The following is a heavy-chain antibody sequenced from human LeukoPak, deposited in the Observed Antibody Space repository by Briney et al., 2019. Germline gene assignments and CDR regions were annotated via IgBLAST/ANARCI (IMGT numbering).Heavy chain of an antibody. V-gene: IGHV4-34*01. J-gene: IGHJ4*02. D-gene: IGHD4-4*01. CDR3: ARWVYSNPQFDY. CDR1: GGSFSGYY. CDR2: INHSGST. Sequence: PSETLSLTCAVYGGSFSGYYWSWIRQPPGKGLEWIGEINHSGSTNYNPSLKSRVTISVDTSKNQFSLKLSSVTAADTAVYYCARWVYSNPQFDYWGQGTLVTVSS.